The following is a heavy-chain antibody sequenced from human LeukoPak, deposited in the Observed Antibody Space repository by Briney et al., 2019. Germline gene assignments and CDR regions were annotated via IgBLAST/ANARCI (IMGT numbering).Heavy chain of an antibody. CDR3: ARRSYGWFGELWDY. CDR2: INPNSGGT. V-gene: IGHV1-2*02. J-gene: IGHJ4*02. D-gene: IGHD3-10*01. CDR1: GYTFTGYY. Sequence: GSVKVSCKASGYTFTGYYMHWVRQAPGQGLEWMGWINPNSGGTNYAQKFQGRVTMTRDTSISTAYMELSRLRSDDTAVYYCARRSYGWFGELWDYWGQGTLVTVSS.